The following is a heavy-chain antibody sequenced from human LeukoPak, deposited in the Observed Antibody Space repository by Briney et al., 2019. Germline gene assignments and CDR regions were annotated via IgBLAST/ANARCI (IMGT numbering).Heavy chain of an antibody. V-gene: IGHV3-21*01. J-gene: IGHJ3*02. CDR3: ARLIRVAVDAFDI. Sequence: PGGSLRLSCAASGFTFSSYSMNWVRQAPGKGLEWVSSISSSSSYIYYADSVKGRFTISRDNAKNSLYLQMNSLRAEDTAVYYCARLIRVAVDAFDIWGQGTMVTVSS. CDR1: GFTFSSYS. D-gene: IGHD2-15*01. CDR2: ISSSSSYI.